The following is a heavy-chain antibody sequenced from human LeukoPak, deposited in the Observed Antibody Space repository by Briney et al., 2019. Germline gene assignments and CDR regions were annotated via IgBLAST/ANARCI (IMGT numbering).Heavy chain of an antibody. V-gene: IGHV1-24*01. Sequence: ASVKVSCKVSGYTLTELSMHWVRQAPGKGLEWMRGFDPEDGETIYAQKFQGRVTMTEDTSTDTAYMELSSLRSEDTAVYYCATDRSVTTIDYYYYGMDVWGQGTTVTVSS. CDR3: ATDRSVTTIDYYYYGMDV. J-gene: IGHJ6*02. CDR2: FDPEDGET. CDR1: GYTLTELS. D-gene: IGHD4-17*01.